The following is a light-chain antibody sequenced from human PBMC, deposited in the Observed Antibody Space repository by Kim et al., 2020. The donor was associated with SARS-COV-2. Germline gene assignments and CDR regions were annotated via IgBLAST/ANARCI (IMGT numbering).Light chain of an antibody. Sequence: SSELTQDPAVSVALGQTVRITCQGDSPRIYYASWYQQKPGQAPRLVIYGQNNRPSGIPDRFSGSRSGDTSYLTITGTQAEDEADYYCHYRDTSRNQWMFG. V-gene: IGLV3-19*01. CDR3: HYRDTSRNQWM. J-gene: IGLJ3*02. CDR1: SPRIYY. CDR2: GQN.